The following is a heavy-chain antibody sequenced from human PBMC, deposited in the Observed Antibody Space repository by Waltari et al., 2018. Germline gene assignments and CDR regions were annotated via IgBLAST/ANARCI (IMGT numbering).Heavy chain of an antibody. J-gene: IGHJ4*02. Sequence: QLQLHESGPGLVKPSETLSLSCTVSGDSISSTSYNWGWIRQPPGKGLEWIGSIYYFQYSGRTYYNPSLKSRVTISVDTSKNQFSLKLNSVTAADTAVYYCVRDLHYCSRNNCYFDYWGQGTLVTVSS. CDR2: IYYFQYSGRT. CDR1: GDSISSTSYN. V-gene: IGHV4-39*07. D-gene: IGHD2-2*01. CDR3: VRDLHYCSRNNCYFDY.